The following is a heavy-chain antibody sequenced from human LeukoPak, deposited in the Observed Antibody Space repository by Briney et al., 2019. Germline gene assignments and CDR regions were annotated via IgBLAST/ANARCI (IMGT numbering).Heavy chain of an antibody. CDR2: ITSDGTSI. CDR3: ARGHMLTGYYNFAWFDP. J-gene: IGHJ5*02. D-gene: IGHD3-9*01. Sequence: GGSLRLSCAASGFSFSPTWMHWVRQPPGQGLVWVARITSDGTSISYAESVKGRFTISRDNAKNSLYLHMNSLSAGDTAVYFCARGHMLTGYYNFAWFDPWGQGTLVTVSS. V-gene: IGHV3-74*03. CDR1: GFSFSPTW.